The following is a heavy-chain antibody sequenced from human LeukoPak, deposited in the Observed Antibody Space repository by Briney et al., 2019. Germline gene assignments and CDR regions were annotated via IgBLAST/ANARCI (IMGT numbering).Heavy chain of an antibody. CDR1: GGSISSGGYY. Sequence: PSETLSLTCTVSGGSISSGGYYWSWIRQHLGKGLEWTRYSYYSGSNYYNPFLKRRVTISVDPSKNQFSLRLCYVAAADTAVYYCARDTNDDSSGSPFDPWGQGTLVTVSS. CDR3: ARDTNDDSSGSPFDP. V-gene: IGHV4-31*03. J-gene: IGHJ5*02. D-gene: IGHD3-22*01. CDR2: SYYSGSN.